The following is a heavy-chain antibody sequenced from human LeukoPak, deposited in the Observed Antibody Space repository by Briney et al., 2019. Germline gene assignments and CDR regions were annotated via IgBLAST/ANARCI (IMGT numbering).Heavy chain of an antibody. CDR1: GGSISSSNW. D-gene: IGHD3-9*01. Sequence: PSGTLSLTCAVSGGSISSSNWWSWVRQPPGKGLEWIGEIYHSGSTNYNPSLRSRFTISVDKSKNQFSLKLSSVTAADTAVYYCARDRDYDILTGHNWFDPWGQGTLVTVSS. V-gene: IGHV4-4*02. CDR2: IYHSGST. CDR3: ARDRDYDILTGHNWFDP. J-gene: IGHJ5*02.